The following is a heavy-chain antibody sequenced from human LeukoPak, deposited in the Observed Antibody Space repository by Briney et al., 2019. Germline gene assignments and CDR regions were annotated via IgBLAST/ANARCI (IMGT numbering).Heavy chain of an antibody. V-gene: IGHV3-21*01. Sequence: GGSLRLSCAASGFTFSSYSMNWVRQAPGKGLEWVSSISSSSSYIYYADSVKGRFTISRDNAKNSLYLQMNSLRAEDTAVYYCAREPKRGATNPYYYFDYWGQGTLVTVSS. J-gene: IGHJ4*02. CDR1: GFTFSSYS. D-gene: IGHD1-26*01. CDR3: AREPKRGATNPYYYFDY. CDR2: ISSSSSYI.